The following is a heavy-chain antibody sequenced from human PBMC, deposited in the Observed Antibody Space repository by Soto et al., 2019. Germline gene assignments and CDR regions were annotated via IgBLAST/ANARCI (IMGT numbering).Heavy chain of an antibody. Sequence: ASVKVSCKASGYTFTSYDINWVRQATGQGLEWMGWMNPNSGNTGYAQKFQGRVTMTRNTSISTAYMELSSLRSEDTAVYYCATDPSDRNWFDPWGQGTLVTVSS. V-gene: IGHV1-8*01. CDR3: ATDPSDRNWFDP. CDR2: MNPNSGNT. J-gene: IGHJ5*02. CDR1: GYTFTSYD.